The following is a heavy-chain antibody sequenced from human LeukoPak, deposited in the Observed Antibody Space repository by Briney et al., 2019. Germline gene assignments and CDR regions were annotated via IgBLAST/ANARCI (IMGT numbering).Heavy chain of an antibody. D-gene: IGHD3-10*01. J-gene: IGHJ4*02. Sequence: SETLSLTCTVSGGSISSSSYYWGWIRQPPGKGLEWVGSIYYSGSTYYNPSLKSRVTISVDTSKNQFSLKLSSVTAADTAVYYCARAYYYGSGSYLAKNDYWGQGTLVTVSS. V-gene: IGHV4-39*07. CDR3: ARAYYYGSGSYLAKNDY. CDR1: GGSISSSSYY. CDR2: IYYSGST.